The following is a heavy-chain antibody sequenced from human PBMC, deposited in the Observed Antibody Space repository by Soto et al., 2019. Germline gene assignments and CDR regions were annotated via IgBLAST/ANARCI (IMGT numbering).Heavy chain of an antibody. V-gene: IGHV1-69*12. CDR1: GGTFSSYA. D-gene: IGHD5-18*01. J-gene: IGHJ5*02. CDR2: IIPIFGTA. CDR3: ARKEGQRWLSDWFDP. Sequence: QVQLVQSGAEVKKPGSSVKVSCKASGGTFSSYAISWVRQAPGQGLEWMGGIIPIFGTANYAQKFQGRVTITADESTITAYMERSSLRSEDTAVYYCARKEGQRWLSDWFDPWGQGTLVTVSS.